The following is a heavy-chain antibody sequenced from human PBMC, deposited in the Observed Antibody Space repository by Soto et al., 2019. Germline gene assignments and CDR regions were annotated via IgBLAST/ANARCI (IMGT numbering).Heavy chain of an antibody. V-gene: IGHV4-34*01. CDR1: GGSFSAYY. CDR2: INHSGGT. J-gene: IGHJ6*02. CDR3: ARHPMNYYDSSGYGMDV. Sequence: SETLSLTCAVYGGSFSAYYWSWIRQPPGKGLEWIGEINHSGGTSYNPSLKSRVTISVDTSKNQFSLKLSSVTAADTAVYYCARHPMNYYDSSGYGMDVWGQGTTVTVSS. D-gene: IGHD3-22*01.